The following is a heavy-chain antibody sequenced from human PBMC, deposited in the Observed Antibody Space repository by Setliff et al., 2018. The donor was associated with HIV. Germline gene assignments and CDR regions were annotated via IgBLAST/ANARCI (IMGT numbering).Heavy chain of an antibody. CDR3: ARARSDWYNVRPYYFDL. D-gene: IGHD6-19*01. V-gene: IGHV4-30-4*01. J-gene: IGHJ4*02. Sequence: SQTLSLTCAVSGASFVGDNHWSWIRQTPERGLEWIAYFMYTDIHYVNYLNYRNPSLASRLSISVDKSKNQFSLTLSSVAAADTAVYYCARARSDWYNVRPYYFDLWGQGTPVTVSS. CDR2: FMYTDIHYVNYLN. CDR1: GASFVGDNH.